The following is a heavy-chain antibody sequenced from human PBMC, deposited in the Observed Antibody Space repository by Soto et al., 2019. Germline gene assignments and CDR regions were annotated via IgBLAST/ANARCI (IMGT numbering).Heavy chain of an antibody. J-gene: IGHJ5*02. CDR1: GFSLSTSGVG. D-gene: IGHD2-2*01. CDR3: ARLQPIIVVVPAASPSGWFDP. V-gene: IGHV2-5*02. Sequence: SGPTLVKPTQTLTLTCTFSGFSLSTSGVGVGWIRQPPGKALEWLALIYWDDDKRYSPSLKSRLTITKDTSKNQVVLTMTNMDPVDTATYYCARLQPIIVVVPAASPSGWFDPWGQGTLVTVSS. CDR2: IYWDDDK.